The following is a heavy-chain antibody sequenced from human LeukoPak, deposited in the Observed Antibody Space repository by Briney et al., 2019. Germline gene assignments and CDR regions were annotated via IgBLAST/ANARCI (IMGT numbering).Heavy chain of an antibody. V-gene: IGHV3-21*01. CDR2: ISSSSSYI. CDR1: GFTFSSYS. CDR3: ASQGFIAAAEDY. J-gene: IGHJ4*02. Sequence: GGSLRLSCAASGFTFSSYSMNWVRQAPGKGLEWVSSISSSSSYIYYADSVKGRFTISRDNAKNSLYLQMNSLRAEDTAVYYCASQGFIAAAEDYWDQGTLVTVSS. D-gene: IGHD6-13*01.